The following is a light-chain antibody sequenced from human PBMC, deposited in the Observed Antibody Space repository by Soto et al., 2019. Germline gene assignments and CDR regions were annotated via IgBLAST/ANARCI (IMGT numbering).Light chain of an antibody. CDR2: QAS. V-gene: IGKV1-5*03. CDR3: QQSNLKSLS. J-gene: IGKJ4*02. CDR1: QNISSC. Sequence: DIQMTQSPSTLSASIGDIVTITCWASQNISSCLSWYQQKPGKAPNLLIYQASILESGVSSRFSGSGSGTEFSLTLSSLQPDDFATFYCQQSNLKSLSFGGGTKVEIK.